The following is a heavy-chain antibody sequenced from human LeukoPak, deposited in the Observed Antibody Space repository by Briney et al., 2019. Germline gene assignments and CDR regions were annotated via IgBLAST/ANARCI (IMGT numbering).Heavy chain of an antibody. J-gene: IGHJ4*02. D-gene: IGHD2-8*01. CDR1: GFTFSSYG. CDR3: ARDAGYCTNGVCYTGDY. V-gene: IGHV3-33*01. Sequence: GGSLRLSCAASGFTFSSYGMHWVRQAPGKELEWVAVIWYDGSNKYYADSVKGRFTISRDNSKNTLYLQMNSLRAEDTAVYYCARDAGYCTNGVCYTGDYWGQGTLVTVSS. CDR2: IWYDGSNK.